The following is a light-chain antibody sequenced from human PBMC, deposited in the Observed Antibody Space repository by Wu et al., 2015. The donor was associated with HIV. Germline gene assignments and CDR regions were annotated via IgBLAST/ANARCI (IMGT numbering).Light chain of an antibody. CDR1: QDIRSD. CDR2: GAS. CDR3: LQDYDYPRS. Sequence: IEMTQSPSSLAASVGDRVTITCRASQDIRSDFAWYQQKPGKAPRLLIYGASILHSGVPSRFSGSGFGTEFTLTINSLQPEDYATYYCLQDYDYPRSFGQGTKVEIK. J-gene: IGKJ1*01. V-gene: IGKV1-6*01.